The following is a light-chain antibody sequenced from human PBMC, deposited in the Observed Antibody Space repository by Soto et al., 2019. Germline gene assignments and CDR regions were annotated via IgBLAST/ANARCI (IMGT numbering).Light chain of an antibody. CDR2: KSS. V-gene: IGKV1-5*03. Sequence: DIQMTQSLSTLSPSVGDRVTITCRASQRISSWLAWYQQKSGKAPKLLIYKSSSLQSGDPSRFRGSGSGTEFTLNIRSLQPDDFASYYCQQYHGFPWTFGQGTKVEIK. CDR3: QQYHGFPWT. J-gene: IGKJ1*01. CDR1: QRISSW.